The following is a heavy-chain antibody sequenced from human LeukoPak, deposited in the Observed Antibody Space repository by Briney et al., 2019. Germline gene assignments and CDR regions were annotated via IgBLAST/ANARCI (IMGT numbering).Heavy chain of an antibody. D-gene: IGHD3/OR15-3a*01. CDR2: IYCSGSS. CDR3: ARDSSMIWDAFDI. J-gene: IGHJ3*02. CDR1: GGSISSGDYY. V-gene: IGHV4-30-4*08. Sequence: SETLSLTCTVSGGSISSGDYYWSWIRQPPGKGLEWIGYIYCSGSSSYNPSLKSRVTISVDTSKNQFSLKLSSVTAADTAVYYCARDSSMIWDAFDIWGQGTMVTVSS.